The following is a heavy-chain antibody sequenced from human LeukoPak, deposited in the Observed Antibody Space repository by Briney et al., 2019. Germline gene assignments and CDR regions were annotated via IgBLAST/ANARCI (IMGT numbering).Heavy chain of an antibody. CDR1: GFSLSGDY. J-gene: IGHJ4*02. D-gene: IGHD3-22*01. V-gene: IGHV3-66*01. CDR3: ARDVKDSSGYYYRWTGD. CDR2: IYSGGST. Sequence: GGALRLSCVASGFSLSGDYMSWVRQAPGKGLEWVSVIYSGGSTYYSDSVTGRVTISRVNSKNTLYLQMNSLRAEDTAVYYCARDVKDSSGYYYRWTGDWGQGTLVTVSS.